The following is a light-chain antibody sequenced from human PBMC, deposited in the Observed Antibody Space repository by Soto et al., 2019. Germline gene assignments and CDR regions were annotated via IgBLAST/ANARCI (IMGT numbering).Light chain of an antibody. CDR1: QSVSNN. J-gene: IGKJ1*01. Sequence: EIVLTQSPCTLSLSPGERATLSCRTSQSVSNNYLAWYQQKPGQAPRLLIYGASTGATGIPARFSGSGSGTEFTLTISSLQYEDFAVYYCQQYNKWTQTFGQGTKVDIK. V-gene: IGKV3-15*01. CDR3: QQYNKWTQT. CDR2: GAS.